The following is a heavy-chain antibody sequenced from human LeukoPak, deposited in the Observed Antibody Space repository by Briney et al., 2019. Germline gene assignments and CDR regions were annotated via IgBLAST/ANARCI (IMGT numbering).Heavy chain of an antibody. CDR3: ARDVVATGAGIGVFNR. V-gene: IGHV3-7*01. CDR1: GFTFSSYW. Sequence: GGSLRLSCAASGFTFSSYWMSWVRQAPGKGLQWVANVQQDGSVNYYLDSVKGRFTISRDNAKNSLFLLVNGLRDEGTAVYYCARDVVATGAGIGVFNRWGQGTLVTVSS. CDR2: VQQDGSVN. D-gene: IGHD2-21*02. J-gene: IGHJ5*02.